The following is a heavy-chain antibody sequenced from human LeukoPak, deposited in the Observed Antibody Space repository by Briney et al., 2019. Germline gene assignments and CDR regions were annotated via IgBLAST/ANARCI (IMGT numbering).Heavy chain of an antibody. CDR2: INHSGST. J-gene: IGHJ4*02. CDR3: ARGTRFGSSWYRGVDY. D-gene: IGHD6-13*01. Sequence: SETLSLTCAAYGGSFSGYYWSWIRQPPGKGLEWIGEINHSGSTNYNPSLKSRVTISVDTSKNQFSLKLSSVTAADTAVYYCARGTRFGSSWYRGVDYWGQGTLVTVSS. CDR1: GGSFSGYY. V-gene: IGHV4-34*01.